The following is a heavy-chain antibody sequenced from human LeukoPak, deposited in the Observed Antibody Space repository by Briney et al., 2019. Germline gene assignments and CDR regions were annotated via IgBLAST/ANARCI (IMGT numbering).Heavy chain of an antibody. V-gene: IGHV4-4*07. J-gene: IGHJ5*02. CDR2: INYSGST. CDR3: AREGGDPRWLDP. CDR1: AGSISTFY. Sequence: PSETLSLTRTVSAGSISTFYWTWIRQPAGKGLEWIGRINYSGSTNYNPSLRGRVSMSVDRPKNQFSLTLNSVTAADTAVYYCAREGGDPRWLDPWGQGTLVTVSS. D-gene: IGHD6-25*01.